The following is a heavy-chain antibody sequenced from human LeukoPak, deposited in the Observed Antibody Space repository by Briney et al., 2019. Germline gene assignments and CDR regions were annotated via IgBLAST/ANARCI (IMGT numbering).Heavy chain of an antibody. D-gene: IGHD2-15*01. V-gene: IGHV3-23*01. CDR1: GFTFSDYA. CDR3: GRQGWPWTFIDS. CDR2: FSGRGGSA. Sequence: GGSLRLSCAASGFTFSDYAMNWVRQAPGKGLEWVSSFSGRGGSAYYADSVKGRFTISRDNSKNTVFLQMNSLRAEDSALYYCGRQGWPWTFIDSWGQGTLVTVSS. J-gene: IGHJ4*02.